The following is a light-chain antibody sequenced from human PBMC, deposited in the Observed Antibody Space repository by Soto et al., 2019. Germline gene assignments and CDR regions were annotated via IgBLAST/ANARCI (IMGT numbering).Light chain of an antibody. CDR1: SSEVGGYKY. Sequence: QSALTQPRSVSGSPGQSVTISCTGTSSEVGGYKYVSWYQQHPGKAPKFIIYDVSERPSGVPDRFSGSKSGNTASLTISGLEAEDEADYYCCSYAGSYSWVFGGGTQLTVL. CDR2: DVS. J-gene: IGLJ7*01. CDR3: CSYAGSYSWV. V-gene: IGLV2-11*01.